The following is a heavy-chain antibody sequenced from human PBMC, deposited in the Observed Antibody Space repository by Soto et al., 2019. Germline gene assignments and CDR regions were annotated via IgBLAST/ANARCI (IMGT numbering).Heavy chain of an antibody. D-gene: IGHD3-16*01. J-gene: IGHJ3*02. Sequence: GSGPTVAHPSQPRTLTWTFSGFSLPPAAGGGARVRRPPEKSLEWLALIYWDNDKRYNPSLKTRLTITKDTSKNQVVLKMTNIVPVDTATYFCAHMEGYDYVWGSYKDAFDIWGQGTMVTVSS. CDR2: IYWDNDK. V-gene: IGHV2-5*02. CDR3: AHMEGYDYVWGSYKDAFDI. CDR1: GFSLPPAAGG.